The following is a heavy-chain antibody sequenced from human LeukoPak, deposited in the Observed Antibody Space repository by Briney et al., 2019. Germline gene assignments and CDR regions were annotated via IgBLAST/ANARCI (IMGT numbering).Heavy chain of an antibody. J-gene: IGHJ6*02. Sequence: GRSLRLSCTTSGFTFGDHAMSWVRQAPGKGLEWVGFIRSKAYRGTTEYAASVKDRFSTSRDDSNSIAYLQMNSLRTEDTAVYYCTRGPIQLWIHNAMDVWGPGTTVTVSS. V-gene: IGHV3-49*04. CDR3: TRGPIQLWIHNAMDV. CDR2: IRSKAYRGTT. D-gene: IGHD5-18*01. CDR1: GFTFGDHA.